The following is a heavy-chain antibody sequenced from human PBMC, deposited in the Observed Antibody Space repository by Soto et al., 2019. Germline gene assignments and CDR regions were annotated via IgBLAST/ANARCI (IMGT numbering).Heavy chain of an antibody. CDR2: IDPSDSYT. CDR1: GYSFTSYW. Sequence: GESLKISCKGSGYSFTSYWISWVRQMPGKGLEWMGRIDPSDSYTNYSPSFQGHVTISADKSISTAYLQWSSLKASDTAMYYCASLRSEEVGASTSGSAFDIWGQGTMVTVSS. V-gene: IGHV5-10-1*01. CDR3: ASLRSEEVGASTSGSAFDI. J-gene: IGHJ3*02. D-gene: IGHD1-26*01.